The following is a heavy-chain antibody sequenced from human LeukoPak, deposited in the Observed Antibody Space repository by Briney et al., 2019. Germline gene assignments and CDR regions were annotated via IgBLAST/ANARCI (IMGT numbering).Heavy chain of an antibody. J-gene: IGHJ6*03. V-gene: IGHV4-59*01. CDR1: GGSISSYY. CDR2: IYYSGST. CDR3: ARGGMDDYVWGSYRPPPSYYYYYMDV. D-gene: IGHD3-16*02. Sequence: SETLSLTCTVSGGSISSYYWGWIRQPPGKGLEWIGYIYYSGSTNYNPSLKSRVTISVDTSKNQFSLKLSSVTAADTAVYYCARGGMDDYVWGSYRPPPSYYYYYMDVWGKGTTVTVSS.